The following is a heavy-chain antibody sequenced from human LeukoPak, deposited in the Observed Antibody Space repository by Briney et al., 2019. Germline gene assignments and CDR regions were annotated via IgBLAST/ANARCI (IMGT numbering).Heavy chain of an antibody. J-gene: IGHJ4*02. CDR3: AKDSSSRGWYFEH. CDR1: GFAVSSNH. Sequence: PGGSLRLSCAASGFAVSSNHMNWVRQAPGKGLEWVSFISFDGSITYNADSVKGRLTISRDNSKNTVYLQMNRLRAEDTAVYFCAKDSSSRGWYFEHWGQGTLVTVSS. V-gene: IGHV3-30*18. CDR2: ISFDGSIT. D-gene: IGHD6-19*01.